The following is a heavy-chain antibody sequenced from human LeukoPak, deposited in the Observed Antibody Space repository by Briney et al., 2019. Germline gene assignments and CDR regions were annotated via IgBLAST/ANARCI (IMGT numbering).Heavy chain of an antibody. V-gene: IGHV4-59*08. D-gene: IGHD3-22*01. J-gene: IGHJ4*02. CDR3: ASGYDSSPYYFDY. CDR2: IYYSGSA. CDR1: GGSISSYY. Sequence: PSETLSLTCTVSGGSISSYYWSWIRQPPGKGLEWIGYIYYSGSANYNPSLKSRVTISVDTSKNQFSLKLSSVTAADTAVYYCASGYDSSPYYFDYWGQGTLVTVSS.